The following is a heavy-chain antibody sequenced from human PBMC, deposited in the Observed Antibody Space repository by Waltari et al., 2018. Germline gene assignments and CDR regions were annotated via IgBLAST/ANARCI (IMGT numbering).Heavy chain of an antibody. J-gene: IGHJ4*02. Sequence: EVQLVESGGGLVPPGGYLRTSWAASGLTVSNNYMSWVRQVPGKGLEWVSLIYSAGNTYYADSVKGRFTISRDSSKNTLYLQMNSLRAEDTAVYYCAALTAHDYWGQGTLVTVSS. CDR1: GLTVSNNY. V-gene: IGHV3-66*01. CDR3: AALTAHDY. CDR2: IYSAGNT. D-gene: IGHD7-27*01.